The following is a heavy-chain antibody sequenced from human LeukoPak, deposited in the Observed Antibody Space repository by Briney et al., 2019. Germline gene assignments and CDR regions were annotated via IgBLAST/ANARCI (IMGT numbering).Heavy chain of an antibody. Sequence: GGSLRLSCAASGFTFSSYSMNWVRQAPGKGLEWVSSISSSSSYIYYADSAKGRFTISRDNAKNSLYLQMNSLRAEDTAVYYCARNLIKDYDFWSGYYDFDYWGQGTLVTVSS. CDR1: GFTFSSYS. V-gene: IGHV3-21*01. CDR2: ISSSSSYI. J-gene: IGHJ4*02. D-gene: IGHD3-3*01. CDR3: ARNLIKDYDFWSGYYDFDY.